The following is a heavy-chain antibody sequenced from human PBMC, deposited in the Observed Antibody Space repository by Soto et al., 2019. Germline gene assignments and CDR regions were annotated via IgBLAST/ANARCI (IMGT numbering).Heavy chain of an antibody. Sequence: SETLSLTCTVSGGSISSYYWSWIRQPPGKGLEWIGYIYYSGSTNYNPSLKSRVTISVDTSKNQFSLKLSSVTAADTAVYYCARSVPRYSGSGSSKSDYWGQGTLVTVS. J-gene: IGHJ4*02. D-gene: IGHD3-10*01. V-gene: IGHV4-59*01. CDR3: ARSVPRYSGSGSSKSDY. CDR1: GGSISSYY. CDR2: IYYSGST.